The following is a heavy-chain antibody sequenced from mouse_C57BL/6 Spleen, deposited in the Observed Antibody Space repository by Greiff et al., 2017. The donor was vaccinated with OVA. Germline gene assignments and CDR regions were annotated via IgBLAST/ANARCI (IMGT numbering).Heavy chain of an antibody. J-gene: IGHJ1*03. CDR1: GFTFSDYY. V-gene: IGHV5-16*02. D-gene: IGHD1-1*01. CDR2: INYDGSST. CDR3: ARRVITTVVATSPWYFDV. Sequence: DVMLVESEGGLVQPGSSMKLSCTASGFTFSDYYMAWVRQVPEKGLEWVANINYDGSSTYYLDSLKSRFIISRDNAKNILYLQMSSLKSEDTATYYCARRVITTVVATSPWYFDVWGTGTTVTVSS.